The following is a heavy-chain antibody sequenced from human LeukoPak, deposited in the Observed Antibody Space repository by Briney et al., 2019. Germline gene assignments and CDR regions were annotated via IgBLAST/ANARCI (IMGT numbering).Heavy chain of an antibody. D-gene: IGHD3-10*02. V-gene: IGHV4-59*08. CDR3: ARAPRRYVRPWFDP. CDR2: ISDSGTT. Sequence: SETLSLTCTVSGDSISSYYWSWIRQPPGKGLEWIGYISDSGTTNYNPALKSRVTISVNTSKNQFSLKLNSVTAADTAVYYCARAPRRYVRPWFDPWGQGTLVTVSS. CDR1: GDSISSYY. J-gene: IGHJ5*02.